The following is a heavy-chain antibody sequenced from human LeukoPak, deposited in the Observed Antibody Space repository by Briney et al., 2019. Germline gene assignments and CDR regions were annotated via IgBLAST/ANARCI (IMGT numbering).Heavy chain of an antibody. D-gene: IGHD6-13*01. Sequence: ASVKVSCKASGYTFTSYDINWVRQATGQVLEWMGWMNPNSGNTGYAQKFQGRVTMTRNTSISTAYMELSSLRSEDTAVYYCARDLKGGVPYCSSWEGMDVWGQGTTVTVSS. CDR2: MNPNSGNT. CDR3: ARDLKGGVPYCSSWEGMDV. V-gene: IGHV1-8*01. J-gene: IGHJ6*02. CDR1: GYTFTSYD.